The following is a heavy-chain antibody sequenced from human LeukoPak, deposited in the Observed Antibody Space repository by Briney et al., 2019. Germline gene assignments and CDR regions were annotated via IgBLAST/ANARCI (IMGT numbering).Heavy chain of an antibody. Sequence: PGGSLRLSCVASGFTFSSYAMGWVRQAPGKGLEWVSAISGSGVTTHYAGSVKGRFSISRDNSKNTLYLQMDSLRAEDTALYYCAKRVVVGATSPYSDFQDWGQGTLDTVSS. CDR2: ISGSGVTT. CDR1: GFTFSSYA. CDR3: AKRVVVGATSPYSDFQD. J-gene: IGHJ1*01. D-gene: IGHD1-26*01. V-gene: IGHV3-23*01.